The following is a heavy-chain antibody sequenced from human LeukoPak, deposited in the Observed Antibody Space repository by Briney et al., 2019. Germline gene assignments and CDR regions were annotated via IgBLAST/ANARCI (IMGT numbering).Heavy chain of an antibody. V-gene: IGHV4-4*07. J-gene: IGHJ4*02. CDR2: IYANGAT. Sequence: PSETLSLTCTVSGGSMNDYYWYWIRQPAGKGLECIGRIYANGATNYNASLKSRITMSVDTSKTQFSLTLNSVTAADSVVYYCARLYCRGGNCYSYFDSWGRGTLVTVSS. CDR1: GGSMNDYY. D-gene: IGHD2-15*01. CDR3: ARLYCRGGNCYSYFDS.